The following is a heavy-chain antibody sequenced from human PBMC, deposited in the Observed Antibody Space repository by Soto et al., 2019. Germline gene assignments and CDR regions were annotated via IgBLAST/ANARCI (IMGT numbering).Heavy chain of an antibody. V-gene: IGHV4-39*01. J-gene: IGHJ4*02. Sequence: SETLSLTCTVSSGSISVTNVFWGWVRQPPGKGLEWIGNIDYSGTAYFSPSLATRVTFHVDTSKNQFSLTLYSVTAADTAVYYCARITGRHLDYWGQGILVTVSS. CDR3: ARITGRHLDY. CDR1: SGSISVTNVF. D-gene: IGHD1-20*01. CDR2: IDYSGTA.